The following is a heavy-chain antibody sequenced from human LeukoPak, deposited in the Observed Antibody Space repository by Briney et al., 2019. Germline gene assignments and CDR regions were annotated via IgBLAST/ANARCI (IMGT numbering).Heavy chain of an antibody. V-gene: IGHV1-18*01. CDR3: ARDRSRIVGSDLGY. CDR1: GYTFTSYG. J-gene: IGHJ4*02. Sequence: ASVKVSCTASGYTFTSYGISWVRQAPGQGLEWMGWISAYNGNTNYAQKLQGRVTMTTDTSTSTAYMELRSLRSDDTAVYYCARDRSRIVGSDLGYWGQGTLVTVSS. D-gene: IGHD3-22*01. CDR2: ISAYNGNT.